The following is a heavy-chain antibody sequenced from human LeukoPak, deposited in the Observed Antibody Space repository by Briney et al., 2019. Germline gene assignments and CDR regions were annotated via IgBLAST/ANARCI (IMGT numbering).Heavy chain of an antibody. D-gene: IGHD3/OR15-3a*01. J-gene: IGHJ4*02. CDR3: ARQTGSGLFILP. CDR1: GYSISSAYY. V-gene: IGHV4-38-2*02. Sequence: ASETLSLTCSVSGYSISSAYYWGWVRQPPGRGLEWLGSIYYSGNTYYNASLKSQVSISIDTSKNQFSLRLTSVTAADTAVYYCARQTGSGLFILPGGQGTLVTVSS. CDR2: IYYSGNT.